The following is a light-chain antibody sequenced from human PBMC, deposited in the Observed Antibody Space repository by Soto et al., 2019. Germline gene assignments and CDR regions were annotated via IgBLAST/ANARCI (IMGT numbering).Light chain of an antibody. CDR3: QQRSNWPT. Sequence: EIVLTQSPATLSLSPGERATLSCRASQSVSSYLAWYQQKPGQAPRLLIYDAFNRATGIPARFSGSGSGTDFTLTISSLEPEDFVVYYCQQRSNWPTFGGGTKVEIK. V-gene: IGKV3-11*01. CDR1: QSVSSY. CDR2: DAF. J-gene: IGKJ4*01.